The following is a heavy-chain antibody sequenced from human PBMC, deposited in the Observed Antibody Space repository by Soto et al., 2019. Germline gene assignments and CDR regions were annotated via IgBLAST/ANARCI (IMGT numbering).Heavy chain of an antibody. CDR1: GYTFTSYG. Sequence: ASVKVSCTASGYTFTSYGISWVRQAPGQGLEWMGIISPNGGSTSYAQKFQGRVTMTRDTSTSTVYMELSSLRSEDTAVYYCARVGGSGWTLEEAYWGQGTLVTAPQ. V-gene: IGHV1-46*01. CDR2: ISPNGGST. J-gene: IGHJ4*02. CDR3: ARVGGSGWTLEEAY. D-gene: IGHD6-19*01.